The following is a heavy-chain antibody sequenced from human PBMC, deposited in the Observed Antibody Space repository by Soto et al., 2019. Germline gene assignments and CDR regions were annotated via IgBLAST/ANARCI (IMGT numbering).Heavy chain of an antibody. V-gene: IGHV1-2*02. Sequence: EASVKVSCKASGYTFTGYYMHWVRQAPGQGLEWMGGINPNIGRANYAQKFQGRVTITGDESTSTAYMELSSLRSEDTAVYYCASGRYYDSSGYYGFPSASDYWGQGTLVTVSS. J-gene: IGHJ4*02. CDR1: GYTFTGYY. CDR3: ASGRYYDSSGYYGFPSASDY. D-gene: IGHD3-22*01. CDR2: INPNIGRA.